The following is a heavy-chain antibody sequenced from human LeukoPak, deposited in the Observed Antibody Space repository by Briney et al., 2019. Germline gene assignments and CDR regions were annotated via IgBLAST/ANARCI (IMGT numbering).Heavy chain of an antibody. J-gene: IGHJ4*02. CDR2: ISYDGSNK. D-gene: IGHD6-19*01. V-gene: IGHV3-30*18. CDR3: AKDWDSSGWIKYYFDY. Sequence: PGRSLRLSCAASGFTFSRYGMHWVRQAPGKGLEWVAVISYDGSNKYYADSVKGRFTISRDNSKNTLYLQMNSLRAEDTAVYYCAKDWDSSGWIKYYFDYWGQGTLVTVSS. CDR1: GFTFSRYG.